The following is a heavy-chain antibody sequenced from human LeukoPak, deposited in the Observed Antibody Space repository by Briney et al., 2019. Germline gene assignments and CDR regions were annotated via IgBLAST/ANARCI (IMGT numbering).Heavy chain of an antibody. CDR1: GGSISSSSYY. J-gene: IGHJ4*02. CDR2: IYYTGST. D-gene: IGHD6-13*01. CDR3: AIAPGGSSWPFDY. Sequence: SETLSLTCTVSGGSISSSSYYWGWIRQPPGKGLEWIGSIYYTGSTYYNPSLESRVTISVDTSKNQFSLKLSSVTAADTAVYYCAIAPGGSSWPFDYWGQGTLVTVSS. V-gene: IGHV4-39*01.